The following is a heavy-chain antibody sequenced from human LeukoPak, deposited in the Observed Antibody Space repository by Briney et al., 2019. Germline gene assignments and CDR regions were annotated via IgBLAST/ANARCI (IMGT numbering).Heavy chain of an antibody. J-gene: IGHJ6*02. CDR1: GGTFSSYA. CDR2: IIPILGIA. V-gene: IGHV1-69*04. D-gene: IGHD2-2*01. CDR3: ARDQDRDIVVVPAAMPYGMDV. Sequence: ASVKVSCKASGGTFSSYAISWVRQAPGQGLEWMGRIIPILGIANYAQKFQGRVTITADKSTSTAYMELSSLRSEDTAVYYCARDQDRDIVVVPAAMPYGMDVWGQGTTVTVSS.